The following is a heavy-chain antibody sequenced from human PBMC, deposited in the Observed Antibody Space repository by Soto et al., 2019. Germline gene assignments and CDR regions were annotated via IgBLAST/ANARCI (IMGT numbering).Heavy chain of an antibody. CDR3: ASPRALYDYGDYTEYYYFDY. V-gene: IGHV4-39*01. D-gene: IGHD4-17*01. CDR1: GGSIDTNLYY. Sequence: QLQLQESGPGLVRPSETLSLTCTVSGGSIDTNLYYWSWIRQPPGRGLEWIGTIYYSGTTDYNPSLQSRVTLSVDTSKNQFSLTMSPVTAADTAVYFSASPRALYDYGDYTEYYYFDYWGQGTLVTVSS. J-gene: IGHJ4*02. CDR2: IYYSGTT.